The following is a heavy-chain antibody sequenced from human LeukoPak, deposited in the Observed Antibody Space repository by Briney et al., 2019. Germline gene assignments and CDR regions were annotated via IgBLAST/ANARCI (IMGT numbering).Heavy chain of an antibody. CDR3: ARVGTGRLTLDDIGAFDI. CDR2: INPNSGGT. J-gene: IGHJ3*02. D-gene: IGHD3-22*01. V-gene: IGHV1-2*06. Sequence: GASVKVSCKASGYTFTGYYMHWVRQAPGQGLEWMGRINPNSGGTNYAQKFQGRVTMTRDTSISTAYMELSRLRSDDTAVYYCARVGTGRLTLDDIGAFDIWGQGTMVTVSS. CDR1: GYTFTGYY.